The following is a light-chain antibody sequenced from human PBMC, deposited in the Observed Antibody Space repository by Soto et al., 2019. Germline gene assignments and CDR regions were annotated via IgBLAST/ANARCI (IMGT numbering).Light chain of an antibody. CDR2: EGT. J-gene: IGLJ1*01. CDR3: CAYALL. Sequence: QSVLTQPASVSGSPGRSITISCTGTNSDVGTHNLVSWYQQHPGKAPKLIIYEGTKRPSGVSNRFSGSKSGNTASLTISGLQAEDEADYYSCAYALLVGTGTTVTV. V-gene: IGLV2-23*01. CDR1: NSDVGTHNL.